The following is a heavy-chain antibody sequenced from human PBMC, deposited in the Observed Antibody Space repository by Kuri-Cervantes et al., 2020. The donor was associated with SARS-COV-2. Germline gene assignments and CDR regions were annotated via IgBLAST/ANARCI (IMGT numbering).Heavy chain of an antibody. J-gene: IGHJ5*02. V-gene: IGHV4-39*07. CDR1: GATISSSSYY. CDR3: AREIRGSWYEATIDR. CDR2: IYYSGST. Sequence: GSLRLSCTVSGATISSSSYYWGWIRQPPGRGLEWIGSIYYSGSTYYNPSLKSRVTIFVDTSKNQFSVKLRSVTAADTAVYYCAREIRGSWYEATIDRWGQGTLVTVSS. D-gene: IGHD6-13*01.